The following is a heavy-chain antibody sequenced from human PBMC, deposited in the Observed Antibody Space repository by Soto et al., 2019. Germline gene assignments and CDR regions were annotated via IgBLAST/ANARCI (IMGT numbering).Heavy chain of an antibody. D-gene: IGHD2-15*01. Sequence: XSVKVSCKASVYTFTCYYMHWVRQAPGQGLEWMGWINPNSGGTNYAQKFQGWVTMTRDTSISTAYMELSRLRSDDTAVYYCARGVGYCSGGSCFYWFDHWGQGTLVTVSS. CDR2: INPNSGGT. V-gene: IGHV1-2*04. J-gene: IGHJ5*02. CDR1: VYTFTCYY. CDR3: ARGVGYCSGGSCFYWFDH.